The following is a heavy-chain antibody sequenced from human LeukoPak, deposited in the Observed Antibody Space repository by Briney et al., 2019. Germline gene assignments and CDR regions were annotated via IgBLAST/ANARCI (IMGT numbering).Heavy chain of an antibody. V-gene: IGHV1-46*01. CDR3: ARADSFPGVAIPAY. CDR1: GYTSISYY. D-gene: IGHD3-3*01. Sequence: ASVTVSCKASGYTSISYYIHWVRQAPGQGLEWMGIINAVTGSTAYVQQFQGRVAMTSDKSTITFYMELSSLRFEDTAVYYCARADSFPGVAIPAYWGQGTLVSVSS. CDR2: INAVTGST. J-gene: IGHJ4*02.